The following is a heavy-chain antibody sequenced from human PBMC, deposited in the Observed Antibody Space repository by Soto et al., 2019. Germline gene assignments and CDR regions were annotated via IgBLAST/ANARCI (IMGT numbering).Heavy chain of an antibody. Sequence: EVQLVESGGGLIQPGGSLRLSCAASGFTVSSNYMSWVRQAPGKGLEWVSVIYSGGSTYYADSVKGRFTISRDNSKNTLYLQMNSLRAEDTAVYYCARDSSPIEYSSSHGMDVWGQGTTVTVSS. CDR2: IYSGGST. V-gene: IGHV3-53*01. J-gene: IGHJ6*02. CDR1: GFTVSSNY. CDR3: ARDSSPIEYSSSHGMDV. D-gene: IGHD6-6*01.